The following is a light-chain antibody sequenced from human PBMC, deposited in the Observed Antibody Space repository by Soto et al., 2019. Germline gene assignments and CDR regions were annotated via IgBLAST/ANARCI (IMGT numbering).Light chain of an antibody. Sequence: GDRVTITCRASQSISSYLNWYQQKPGEAPKLLIYAASSLQSGVPSRFSGSGSGTDFTLTISSLQPEDFATYYCQRSYSTPTFGQGTRWIS. J-gene: IGKJ1*01. CDR2: AAS. V-gene: IGKV1-39*01. CDR3: QRSYSTPT. CDR1: QSISSY.